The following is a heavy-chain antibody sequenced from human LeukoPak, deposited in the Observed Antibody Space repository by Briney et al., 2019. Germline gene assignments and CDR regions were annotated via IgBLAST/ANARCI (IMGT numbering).Heavy chain of an antibody. CDR3: AKDMRYCSGGSCYSVDAAFDI. J-gene: IGHJ3*02. CDR1: GFTFDDYA. CDR2: ISWNSGSI. D-gene: IGHD2-15*01. Sequence: GGSLRLSCAASGFTFDDYAMHWVRQAPGKGLEWVSGISWNSGSIGYADSVKGRFTISRDNAKNSLYLQMNSLRAEDTALYYCAKDMRYCSGGSCYSVDAAFDIWGQGTMVIVSS. V-gene: IGHV3-9*01.